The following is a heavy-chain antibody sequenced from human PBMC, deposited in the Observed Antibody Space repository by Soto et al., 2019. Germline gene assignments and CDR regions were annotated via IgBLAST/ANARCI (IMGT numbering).Heavy chain of an antibody. D-gene: IGHD3-22*01. V-gene: IGHV3-23*01. J-gene: IGHJ4*02. Sequence: PGRSLRLSCADSGFTFSSYALSWVRQAPGTGLEWVSAISGSGGSTYYADSVKGRFTISRDNSKNTLYLQMNSLRAEDTAVYYCAKDTGRDITMIVVVTLDYWGQGTLVTVSS. CDR2: ISGSGGST. CDR1: GFTFSSYA. CDR3: AKDTGRDITMIVVVTLDY.